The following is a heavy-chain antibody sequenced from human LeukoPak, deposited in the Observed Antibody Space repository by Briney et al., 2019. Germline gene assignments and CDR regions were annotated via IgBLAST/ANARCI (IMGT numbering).Heavy chain of an antibody. CDR2: IYYSGST. CDR3: ARTRDYYDSSGLSG. CDR1: GGSISSSSYY. V-gene: IGHV4-39*01. J-gene: IGHJ4*02. D-gene: IGHD3-22*01. Sequence: PSETLSLTCTVSGGSISSSSYYWGWIRQPPGKGLEWIGSIYYSGSTYYNPSLKSRVTISVDTSKIQFSLKLSSVTAADTAVYYCARTRDYYDSSGLSGWGQGTLVTVSS.